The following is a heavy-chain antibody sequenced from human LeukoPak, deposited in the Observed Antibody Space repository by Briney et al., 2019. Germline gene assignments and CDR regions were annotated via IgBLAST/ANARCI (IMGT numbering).Heavy chain of an antibody. V-gene: IGHV3-7*01. CDR1: GFIFSTHR. D-gene: IGHD3-16*02. CDR2: INQDGSDK. Sequence: QAGGSLRLSCAASGFIFSTHRMNWVRQAPGKGLEWLATINQDGSDKYYLDSVKGRFTISRDNAKNSLYLQMNSLTVDDTAVYYCVRVTRPASADIVFDQWGQGTLVTVSS. CDR3: VRVTRPASADIVFDQ. J-gene: IGHJ4*02.